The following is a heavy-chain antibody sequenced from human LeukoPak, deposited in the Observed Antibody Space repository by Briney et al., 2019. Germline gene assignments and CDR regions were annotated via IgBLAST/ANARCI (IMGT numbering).Heavy chain of an antibody. J-gene: IGHJ5*02. CDR2: INSDGSST. D-gene: IGHD4-17*01. Sequence: PGGSLRLSCAASGFTFSSYWMHWVRQAPGKGLVWVSRINSDGSSTSNADSVKGRFTISRDNAKNTLYLQMNSLRAEDTAVYYCAREVTTGTLYGDYNWFDPWGQGTLVTVSS. CDR3: AREVTTGTLYGDYNWFDP. V-gene: IGHV3-74*01. CDR1: GFTFSSYW.